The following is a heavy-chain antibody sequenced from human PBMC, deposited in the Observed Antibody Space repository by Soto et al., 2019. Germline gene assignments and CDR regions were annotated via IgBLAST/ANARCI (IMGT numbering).Heavy chain of an antibody. D-gene: IGHD3-10*01. CDR3: ARDPYYYAGESPY. Sequence: SETLSLTCTVSGGSVSSGSYYWSWIRQPPGKGLEWIGYIYYSGSTNHNPSLKSRVTISVDTSKNQFSLKLSSVTAADTAVYYCARDPYYYAGESPYWGQGTLVTVSS. CDR1: GGSVSSGSYY. V-gene: IGHV4-61*01. J-gene: IGHJ4*02. CDR2: IYYSGST.